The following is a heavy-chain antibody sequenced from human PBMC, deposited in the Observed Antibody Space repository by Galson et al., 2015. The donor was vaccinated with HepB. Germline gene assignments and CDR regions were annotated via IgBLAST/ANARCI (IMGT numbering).Heavy chain of an antibody. D-gene: IGHD1-7*01. CDR1: GYTFANFG. Sequence: SVKVSCKASGYTFANFGIGRVRQAPGQGLEWMGWISAYDGHTNSAQKFQDRVTMTTDTSTRTAYVELRSLRSDDTAVYYCARVERYNWNYPDSFDFWGQGTMVTVSS. J-gene: IGHJ3*01. V-gene: IGHV1-18*01. CDR3: ARVERYNWNYPDSFDF. CDR2: ISAYDGHT.